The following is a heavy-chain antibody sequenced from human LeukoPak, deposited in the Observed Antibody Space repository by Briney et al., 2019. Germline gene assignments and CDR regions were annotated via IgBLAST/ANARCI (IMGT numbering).Heavy chain of an antibody. CDR1: GFTFNNYW. CDR3: ARDFDY. Sequence: GGSLRLSCAVSGFTFNNYWMNWVRQAPGKGLEWVANIKQDGSEKYYVDSVKGRFTISRDNAKNSLYLQMNSLRAEDTAVYYCARDFDYCGQGTLVTVPS. CDR2: IKQDGSEK. V-gene: IGHV3-7*01. J-gene: IGHJ4*02.